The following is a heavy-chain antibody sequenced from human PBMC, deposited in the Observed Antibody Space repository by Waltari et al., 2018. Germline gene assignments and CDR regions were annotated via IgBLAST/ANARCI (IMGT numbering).Heavy chain of an antibody. Sequence: QMQLQESGPGLVKPSGTLSVTCPVSGDSMSSGDWWSWVRRSPEKGLEWIGQIQRSGRTHYNPSFESRVSISIDTSNNQFSLKVSSTTAADTAVYYCARDRGRGIYLDSWGRGTLVTVSA. V-gene: IGHV4-4*02. D-gene: IGHD5-12*01. CDR1: GDSMSSGDW. J-gene: IGHJ4*02. CDR3: ARDRGRGIYLDS. CDR2: IQRSGRT.